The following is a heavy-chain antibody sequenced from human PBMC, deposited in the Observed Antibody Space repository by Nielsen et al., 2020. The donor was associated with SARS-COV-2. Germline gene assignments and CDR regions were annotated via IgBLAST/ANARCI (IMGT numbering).Heavy chain of an antibody. Sequence: LETLSLTCSVSGGAISNSGYYWAWIRQPPGKGLEWIGSVFQSGSTYYNVSLESRVTISVDTSRNQFSLRLTSVTAADTAVYYCAREDSSVSKEDSSDAFDIWGQGTMVAVSS. CDR3: AREDSSVSKEDSSDAFDI. D-gene: IGHD3-22*01. J-gene: IGHJ3*02. CDR2: VFQSGST. CDR1: GGAISNSGYY. V-gene: IGHV4-39*07.